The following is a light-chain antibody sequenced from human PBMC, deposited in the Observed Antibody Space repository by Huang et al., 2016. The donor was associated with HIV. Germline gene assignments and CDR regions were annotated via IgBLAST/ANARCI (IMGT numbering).Light chain of an antibody. CDR3: QQYNNWPPYT. V-gene: IGKV3-15*01. CDR1: QSISNN. J-gene: IGKJ2*01. CDR2: GAS. Sequence: EIVMTQSPATLSVSPGERATLACRASQSISNNLAWYPQKPAQPPRPLSYGASTRATDIPARFSGSASGTEFTLTISSLQSEDFAIYYCQQYNNWPPYTFGQGTNLELK.